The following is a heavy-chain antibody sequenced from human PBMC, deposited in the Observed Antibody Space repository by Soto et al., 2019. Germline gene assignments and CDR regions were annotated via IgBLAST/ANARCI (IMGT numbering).Heavy chain of an antibody. D-gene: IGHD1-26*01. Sequence: SGESLKISCEASGFNFRDFWMHWVRQPPGKGPEWVSNIPSDGRDVSYADSVRGRFTISRDDARNTLYLQMSDLRVEDTAIYYCTRDDSGLGIDYWGQGTQVTVSS. CDR1: GFNFRDFW. CDR2: IPSDGRDV. V-gene: IGHV3-74*01. CDR3: TRDDSGLGIDY. J-gene: IGHJ4*02.